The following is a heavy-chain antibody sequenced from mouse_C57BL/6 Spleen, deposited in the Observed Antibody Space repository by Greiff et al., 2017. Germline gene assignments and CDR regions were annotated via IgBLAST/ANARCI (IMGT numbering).Heavy chain of an antibody. V-gene: IGHV1-20*01. CDR3: ARGTTVVEYFDV. D-gene: IGHD1-1*01. J-gene: IGHJ1*03. CDR2: INPYNGDT. Sequence: EVHLVESGPELVKPGDSVKISCKASGYSFTGYFMNWVMQSHGKSLEWIGRINPYNGDTFYNQKFKGKATLTVDKSSSTAHMELRSLTSEDSAVYYCARGTTVVEYFDVWGTGTTVTVSS. CDR1: GYSFTGYF.